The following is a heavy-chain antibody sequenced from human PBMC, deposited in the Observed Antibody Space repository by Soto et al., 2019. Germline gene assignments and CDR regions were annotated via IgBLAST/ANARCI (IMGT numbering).Heavy chain of an antibody. CDR1: GFTLNYSA. D-gene: IGHD3-3*01. Sequence: QMQLVQSGPEVKKPGTSVKVSCKASGFTLNYSAVQWVRQARGQRLEWIGWIVVGSGTTKYAQKFQERVTITRDMSTNTAYMELSRLRSEDTAVYFCAAYRLEGWFDPWGQGTLVTVSS. CDR2: IVVGSGTT. J-gene: IGHJ5*02. CDR3: AAYRLEGWFDP. V-gene: IGHV1-58*01.